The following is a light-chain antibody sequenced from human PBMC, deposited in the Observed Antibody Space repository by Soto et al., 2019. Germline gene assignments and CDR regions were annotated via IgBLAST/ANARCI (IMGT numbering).Light chain of an antibody. CDR1: QSVSSSY. J-gene: IGKJ3*01. Sequence: EIVLTQSPGTLSLSPGERATLSCRASQSVSSSYLARYQQKPGQAPRLLIYGASSRATGIPDRFSGSGSGTDFTLSISGLEPEDFAVYYCQHYGGSFIFGPGTKVDIK. V-gene: IGKV3-20*01. CDR3: QHYGGSFI. CDR2: GAS.